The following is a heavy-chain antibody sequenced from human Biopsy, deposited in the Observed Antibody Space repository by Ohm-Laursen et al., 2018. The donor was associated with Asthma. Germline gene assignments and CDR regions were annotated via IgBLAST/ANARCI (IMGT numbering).Heavy chain of an antibody. Sequence: LSLTCAVSGFAVSRDPMFWVRQAPGKGLEWVSVIYSGGTSHTADSVRGRFTISRDYSKNTLYLQMHSLRAEDTAVYYCARGDSSNWSHYYFDYWGQGTLVTVSS. CDR2: IYSGGTS. V-gene: IGHV3-53*01. J-gene: IGHJ4*02. CDR3: ARGDSSNWSHYYFDY. D-gene: IGHD3-22*01. CDR1: GFAVSRDP.